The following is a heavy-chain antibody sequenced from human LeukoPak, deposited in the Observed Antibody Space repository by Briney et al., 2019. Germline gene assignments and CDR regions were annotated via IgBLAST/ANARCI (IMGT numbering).Heavy chain of an antibody. Sequence: GGSLRLSCAASGFIFSSYWMNWVRQAPGKGLEWVSSISSSSSYIYYADSVKGRFTISRDNAKNSLYLQMNSLRAEDTAVYYCARSRDGYSFDYWGQGTLVTVSS. CDR3: ARSRDGYSFDY. CDR1: GFIFSSYW. J-gene: IGHJ4*02. D-gene: IGHD5-24*01. V-gene: IGHV3-21*01. CDR2: ISSSSSYI.